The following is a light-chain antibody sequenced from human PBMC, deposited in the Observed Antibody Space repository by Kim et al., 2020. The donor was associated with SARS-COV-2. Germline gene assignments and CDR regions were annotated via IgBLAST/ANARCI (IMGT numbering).Light chain of an antibody. V-gene: IGLV4-69*01. CDR3: QTWGTVTEVV. J-gene: IGLJ2*01. CDR1: SGHNNYA. CDR2: LNSDGSH. Sequence: QPVLTQSPSASASLGASVKLTCTLSSGHNNYAIAWHQQQPEKGPRYLMKLNSDGSHTKGDGIPDRFSGSSSGAERYLTISSLQSADEADYYCQTWGTVTEVVFGGGTQLTVL.